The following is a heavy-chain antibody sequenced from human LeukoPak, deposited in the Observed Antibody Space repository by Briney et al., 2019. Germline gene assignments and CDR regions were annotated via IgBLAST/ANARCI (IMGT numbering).Heavy chain of an antibody. CDR1: GFTVSSNY. V-gene: IGHV3-53*01. Sequence: PGGSLRLSCAASGFTVSSNYMSGVRQAPGKGLEWVSVIYSGGSTYYADSVKGRFTISRDNSKNTLYLQMNSLRAEDTAVYYCASLGDYYDSSGYYYWGQGTLVTVSS. CDR3: ASLGDYYDSSGYYY. D-gene: IGHD3-22*01. J-gene: IGHJ4*02. CDR2: IYSGGST.